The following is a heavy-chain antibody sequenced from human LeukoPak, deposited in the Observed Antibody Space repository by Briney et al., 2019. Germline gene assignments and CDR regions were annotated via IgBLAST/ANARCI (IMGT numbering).Heavy chain of an antibody. J-gene: IGHJ4*02. CDR2: ISYDGGNK. Sequence: GGSLRLSCAASGFTLSNAWMNWVRQAPGKGLEWVAVISYDGGNKYYADSVKGRFTISRDNSKNTLYLQMNSLRAEDTAVYYCATLYNWNDSIDYWGQGTLVTVSS. D-gene: IGHD1-1*01. V-gene: IGHV3-30*03. CDR1: GFTLSNAW. CDR3: ATLYNWNDSIDY.